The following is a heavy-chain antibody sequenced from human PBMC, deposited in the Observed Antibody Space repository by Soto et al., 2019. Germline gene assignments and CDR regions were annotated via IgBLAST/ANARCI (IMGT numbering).Heavy chain of an antibody. D-gene: IGHD4-17*01. Sequence: ASVKVSCTASGYTFTSYAMHWVRQAPGQRLEWMGWINAGNGNTKYSQKFQGRVTITRDTSASTAYMELSSLRSEDTAVYYCASSNSYGDYVDYWGQGTLVTVSS. CDR1: GYTFTSYA. CDR3: ASSNSYGDYVDY. V-gene: IGHV1-3*01. J-gene: IGHJ4*02. CDR2: INAGNGNT.